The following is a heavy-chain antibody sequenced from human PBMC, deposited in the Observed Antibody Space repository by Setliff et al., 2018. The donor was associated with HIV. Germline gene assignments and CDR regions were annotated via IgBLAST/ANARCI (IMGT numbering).Heavy chain of an antibody. CDR2: IIPILGTT. V-gene: IGHV1-69*06. J-gene: IGHJ4*01. D-gene: IGHD3-10*01. Sequence: SVKVSCKASGGTFSSYAISWVRQAPGQGLEWMGGIIPILGTTNYAQKFEGRVTITADKSTSTAYMEVNSLRFEDTAVYYCARVFYYSAGSYSLDYWGQETLVTVSS. CDR3: ARVFYYSAGSYSLDY. CDR1: GGTFSSYA.